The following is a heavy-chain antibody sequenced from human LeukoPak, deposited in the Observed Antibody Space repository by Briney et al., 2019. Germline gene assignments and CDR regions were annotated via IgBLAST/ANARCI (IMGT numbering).Heavy chain of an antibody. J-gene: IGHJ3*02. CDR2: INPNGGNT. CDR3: ARTSYLRSAFDI. V-gene: IGHV1-46*03. CDR1: GYTFTGYY. Sequence: ASVKVSCKASGYTFTGYYMHWVRQAPGQGLEWMGLINPNGGNTNYTQKFQGRVTMTRDTSTSTVYMELSSLRSEDTAVYYCARTSYLRSAFDIWGQGTMVTVSS.